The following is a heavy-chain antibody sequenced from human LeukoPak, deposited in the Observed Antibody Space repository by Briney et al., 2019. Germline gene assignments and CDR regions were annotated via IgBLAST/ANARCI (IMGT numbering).Heavy chain of an antibody. V-gene: IGHV1-69*13. CDR2: IIPIFGTA. J-gene: IGHJ6*02. CDR1: GYTFTSYD. D-gene: IGHD3-22*01. CDR3: ARLYDSSGYPYYYYGMDV. Sequence: SVKVSCTASGYTFTSYDINWVRQATGQGLEWMGGIIPIFGTANYAQKFQGRVTITADESTSTAYMELSSLRSEDTAVYYCARLYDSSGYPYYYYGMDVWGQGTTVTVSS.